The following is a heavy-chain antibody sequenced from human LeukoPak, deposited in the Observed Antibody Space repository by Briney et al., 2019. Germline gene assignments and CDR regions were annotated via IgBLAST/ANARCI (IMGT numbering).Heavy chain of an antibody. CDR3: AREMVAGTFDS. D-gene: IGHD1-7*01. CDR2: IGGSESIV. CDR1: GFSVNDYY. V-gene: IGHV3-11*01. Sequence: PGGSLRLSSVVSGFSVNDYYMSWIRQAPGKGLEWISDIGGSESIVSYGGSARGRFTVSRDFAMNSLFLQLNSLSADDTAVYYCAREMVAGTFDSWGQGTLVTVSS. J-gene: IGHJ4*02.